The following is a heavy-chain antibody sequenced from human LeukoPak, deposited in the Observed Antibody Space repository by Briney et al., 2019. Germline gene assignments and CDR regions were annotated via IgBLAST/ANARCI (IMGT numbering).Heavy chain of an antibody. Sequence: PSETLSLTCAAYGGSFSGYYWGWIRQPPGKGLEWIGSIHHSGSTYYDPSLKSRVTISVDTSKNHFSLNLNSVTAADTAVYYCARAPISGAAAGTFDYWGQGTLVTVSS. CDR1: GGSFSGYY. CDR2: IHHSGST. CDR3: ARAPISGAAAGTFDY. J-gene: IGHJ4*02. D-gene: IGHD6-13*01. V-gene: IGHV4-38-2*01.